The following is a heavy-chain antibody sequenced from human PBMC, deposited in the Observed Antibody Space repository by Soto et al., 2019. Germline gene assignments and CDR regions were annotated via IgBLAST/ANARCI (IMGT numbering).Heavy chain of an antibody. D-gene: IGHD1-26*01. J-gene: IGHJ4*02. CDR2: MQPSSGRT. Sequence: QVQLVQSGAEVREPGASVKVSCKASGYSFTSLDINWVRQTTGQGLEWMGWMQPSSGRTGYAQKFQGRVTMPRDTSINTAYMDLSSLTSDDTAFYCCARGVTAGVDYWGQGTLVTVSS. CDR1: GYSFTSLD. V-gene: IGHV1-8*01. CDR3: ARGVTAGVDY.